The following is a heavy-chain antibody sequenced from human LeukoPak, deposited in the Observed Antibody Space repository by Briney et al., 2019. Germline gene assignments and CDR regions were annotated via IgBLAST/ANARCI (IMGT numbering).Heavy chain of an antibody. D-gene: IGHD3-10*01. V-gene: IGHV1-46*02. CDR1: GYSFNSHH. Sequence: ASVKVSCKTSGYSFNSHHVHWVRQAPGQGLEWMGINFFHDGSTSNTQKFQGRVTMTRDTSTSTVYMELSSLRSEDTAVYYCARDSGNYHYDMDVRGQGTTVIVSS. J-gene: IGHJ6*02. CDR3: ARDSGNYHYDMDV. CDR2: NFFHDGST.